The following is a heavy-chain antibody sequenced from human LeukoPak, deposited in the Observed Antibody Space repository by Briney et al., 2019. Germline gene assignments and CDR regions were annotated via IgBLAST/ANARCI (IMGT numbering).Heavy chain of an antibody. D-gene: IGHD3-10*01. CDR2: VSYNGLEI. CDR3: VRVRGVMTGPYDY. CDR1: GFSVSSNY. Sequence: GGSLRLSCAASGFSVSSNYMNWVRQAPGKGLEWLALVSYNGLEIYYGDSVKGRFTISRDNSRDTVYLQMNSLTPEDTAVYYCVRVRGVMTGPYDYWGQGTLVTVSS. V-gene: IGHV3-30*03. J-gene: IGHJ4*02.